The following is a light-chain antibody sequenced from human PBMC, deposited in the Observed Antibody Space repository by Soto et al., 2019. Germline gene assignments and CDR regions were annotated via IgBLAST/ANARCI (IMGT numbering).Light chain of an antibody. CDR2: DAS. Sequence: DIQLTQSPSSLSASVGDRVTITCRTSQSISGWLAWYQQKPGKAPKLLIYDASSLETGVPSRFSGNGSGTEFTLTISSLQSDDFAIYYCQQYGGVWTFGQGTRWIS. CDR3: QQYGGVWT. V-gene: IGKV1-5*01. CDR1: QSISGW. J-gene: IGKJ1*01.